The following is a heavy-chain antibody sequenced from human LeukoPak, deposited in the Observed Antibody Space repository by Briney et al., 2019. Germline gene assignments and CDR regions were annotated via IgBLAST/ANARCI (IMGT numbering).Heavy chain of an antibody. D-gene: IGHD2-2*01. J-gene: IGHJ3*02. V-gene: IGHV3-23*05. CDR2: VDNTGITT. CDR1: GFTFSNYA. Sequence: PGGSLRLSCAASGFTFSNYAMNWVRQAPGKGLEWVSGVDNTGITTYYADSVKGRFTISRDNSKNTLYLQMNSLRAEDTAVYYCARGSTPDAFDIWGQGTMVTVSS. CDR3: ARGSTPDAFDI.